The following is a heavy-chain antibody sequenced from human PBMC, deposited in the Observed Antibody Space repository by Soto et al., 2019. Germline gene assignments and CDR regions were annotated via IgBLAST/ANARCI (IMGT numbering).Heavy chain of an antibody. CDR2: IKQDGSDK. CDR1: GFNFDNYW. CDR3: ARDTTGILDY. D-gene: IGHD1-1*01. Sequence: TWGSLRLSCAASGFNFDNYWMAWVRQAPGKGLEWVANIKQDGSDKNYVDSVKGRFTISRDNAKNSLYLQMNSLRAEDSAVYSCARDTTGILDYWGQGTLVTVSS. V-gene: IGHV3-7*01. J-gene: IGHJ4*02.